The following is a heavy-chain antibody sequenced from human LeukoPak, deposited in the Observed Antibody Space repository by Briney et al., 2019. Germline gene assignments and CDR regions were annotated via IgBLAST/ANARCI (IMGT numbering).Heavy chain of an antibody. D-gene: IGHD3-16*02. J-gene: IGHJ4*02. CDR1: GYTFTGYY. Sequence: ASVKVSCKASGYTFTGYYMHWVRQAPGQGLEWMGWINPNSGNTGYAQKFQGRVTMTRNTSISTAYMELSSLRSEDTAVYYCARGYYDYVWGSYRLYYWGQGTLVTVSS. V-gene: IGHV1-8*02. CDR3: ARGYYDYVWGSYRLYY. CDR2: INPNSGNT.